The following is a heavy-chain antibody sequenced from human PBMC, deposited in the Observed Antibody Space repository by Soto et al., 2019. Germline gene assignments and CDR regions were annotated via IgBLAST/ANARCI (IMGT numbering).Heavy chain of an antibody. V-gene: IGHV3-9*01. CDR1: GFIFDDYA. D-gene: IGHD3-3*01. J-gene: IGHJ5*02. Sequence: EVQSVESGGGLVQPGRSLRLSCAASGFIFDDYAMHWVRQAPGKGLEWVSGISWNSGSIGYADSVKGRFTISSDNAKNSLYLQMNSLRPEDTALYYCARDRDYSFWSGNYDRWGQGTLVTVSS. CDR2: ISWNSGSI. CDR3: ARDRDYSFWSGNYDR.